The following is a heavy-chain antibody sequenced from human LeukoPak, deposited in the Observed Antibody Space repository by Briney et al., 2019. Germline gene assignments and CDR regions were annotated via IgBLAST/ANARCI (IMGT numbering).Heavy chain of an antibody. CDR1: GFTFSPYS. J-gene: IGHJ6*03. D-gene: IGHD2-21*01. CDR3: ARDLWHIARYGHYMDV. CDR2: ISSSNSYI. V-gene: IGHV3-21*01. Sequence: GGSLRLSCAASGFTFSPYSMCWVRQAPGKGLEWVSCISSSNSYIYYADSVKGRFTISRDNAKKLVYLQMNSLRAEDTAVYYCARDLWHIARYGHYMDVWGKGTTVTISS.